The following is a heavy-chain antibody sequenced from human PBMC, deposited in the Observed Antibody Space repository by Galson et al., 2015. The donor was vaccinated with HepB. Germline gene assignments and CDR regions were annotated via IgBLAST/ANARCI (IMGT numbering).Heavy chain of an antibody. CDR2: ISGSGGST. J-gene: IGHJ4*02. CDR3: AKPQEYYYGSGSGLFVY. CDR1: GFTFSSYA. V-gene: IGHV3-23*01. Sequence: SLRLSCAASGFTFSSYAMSWVRQAPGKGLEWVSAISGSGGSTYYADSVKGRFTISRDNSKNTLYLQMSSLRAEDTAVYYCAKPQEYYYGSGSGLFVYWGQGTLVTVSS. D-gene: IGHD3-10*01.